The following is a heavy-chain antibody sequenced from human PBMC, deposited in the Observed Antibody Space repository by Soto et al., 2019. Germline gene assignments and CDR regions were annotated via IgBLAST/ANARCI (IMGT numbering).Heavy chain of an antibody. D-gene: IGHD4-17*01. CDR3: ARDQATVSAFAI. CDR2: ISSSSSYI. J-gene: IGHJ3*02. V-gene: IGHV3-21*01. CDR1: GFTFSSYS. Sequence: EVQLVESVGGLVKPGGSLRLSCAASGFTFSSYSMNWVRQAPGKGLEWVSSISSSSSYIYYADSVKGRFTISRDNAKNAMYLQMNRLRAEDRAVYYCARDQATVSAFAIWGQGQIVTGSS.